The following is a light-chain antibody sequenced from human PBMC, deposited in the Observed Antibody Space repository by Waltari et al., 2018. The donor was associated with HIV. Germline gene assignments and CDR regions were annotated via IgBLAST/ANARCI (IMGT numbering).Light chain of an antibody. V-gene: IGLV3-21*02. CDR1: KIGTKS. CDR3: QVWDNNSEPNVA. Sequence: YVLTQAPSLSVAPGQTARTTCGGNKIGTKSVHWSQQKPGQAPVLVVYDDSDRPSGIPERFSGSNSRNTATLTISGVEAGDEADYYCQVWDNNSEPNVAFGGGTKLTV. J-gene: IGLJ2*01. CDR2: DDS.